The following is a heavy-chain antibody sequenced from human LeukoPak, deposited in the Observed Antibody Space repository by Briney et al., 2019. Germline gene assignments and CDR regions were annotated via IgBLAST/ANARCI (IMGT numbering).Heavy chain of an antibody. CDR1: GFTFSSHG. J-gene: IGHJ4*02. CDR2: IRGDGVTT. D-gene: IGHD3-10*01. CDR3: ARDGTVRGVITSLYYFDY. Sequence: GGTLRLSCAASGFTFSSHGMNWVRQAPGKGLEWVSGIRGDGVTTYYADSVKGRFTISRDNSKNTLYLQMNSLRAEDTAVYYCARDGTVRGVITSLYYFDYWGQGTLVTVSS. V-gene: IGHV3-23*01.